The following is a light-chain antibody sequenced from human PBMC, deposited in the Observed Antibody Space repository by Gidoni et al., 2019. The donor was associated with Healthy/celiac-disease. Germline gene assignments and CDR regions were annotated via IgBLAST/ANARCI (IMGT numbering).Light chain of an antibody. CDR1: QDISNY. CDR3: QQYDNLPRT. V-gene: IGKV1-33*01. Sequence: DIQMTQSPSSLSASVGDRVTITCQASQDISNYLNWYQQKPGKAPKLLIYDASNLETGVPSMFSGSGSGTDFTFTISSLQPEDIATYYCQQYDNLPRTFGQXTKLEIK. J-gene: IGKJ2*02. CDR2: DAS.